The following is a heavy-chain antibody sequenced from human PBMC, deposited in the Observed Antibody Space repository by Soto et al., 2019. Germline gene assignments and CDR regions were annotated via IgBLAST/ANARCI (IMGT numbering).Heavy chain of an antibody. V-gene: IGHV3-23*01. CDR1: GFTFSSYA. J-gene: IGHJ6*03. D-gene: IGHD1-1*01. Sequence: EVQLLESGGGLGQPGGSLRLSCAASGFTFSSYAMNWVRQAPGKGLEWVSAVSRSGGKTYYADSVRGRFTLSRDNSENTLYLLMNSLRAEDSAVYYCAKDPLYNWNDQISCYCYMDVWGSGTTVTVSS. CDR3: AKDPLYNWNDQISCYCYMDV. CDR2: VSRSGGKT.